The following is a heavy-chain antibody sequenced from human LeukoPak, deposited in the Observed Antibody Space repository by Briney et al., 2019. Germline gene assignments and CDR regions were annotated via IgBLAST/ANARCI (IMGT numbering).Heavy chain of an antibody. V-gene: IGHV3-9*01. Sequence: PGGSLRLSCAASGLTFDDYAMHWVRQAPGKGLEWVSGISWNSGSIGYADSVKGRFTISRDNAKNSLYLQMNSLRAEDTALYYCAKVTAYYYYGMDVWGQGTTVTVSS. D-gene: IGHD2-21*02. CDR2: ISWNSGSI. CDR1: GLTFDDYA. CDR3: AKVTAYYYYGMDV. J-gene: IGHJ6*02.